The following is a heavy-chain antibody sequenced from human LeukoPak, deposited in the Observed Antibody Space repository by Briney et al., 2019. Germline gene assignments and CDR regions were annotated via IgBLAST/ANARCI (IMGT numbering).Heavy chain of an antibody. CDR3: ARGSWGAPTHFDY. Sequence: PSETLSLTCAVYGGSFSGYYWSWIRQPPGKGLEWIGEINHSGSTNYNPSLKSRVTMSVDTSKNQFSLKLSSVTAADTAVYYCARGSWGAPTHFDYWGQGTLVTVSS. CDR1: GGSFSGYY. CDR2: INHSGST. D-gene: IGHD3-16*01. J-gene: IGHJ4*02. V-gene: IGHV4-34*01.